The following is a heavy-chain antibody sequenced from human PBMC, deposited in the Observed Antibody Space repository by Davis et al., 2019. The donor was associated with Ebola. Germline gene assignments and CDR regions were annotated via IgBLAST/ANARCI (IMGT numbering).Heavy chain of an antibody. D-gene: IGHD7-27*01. CDR2: ISYDGSNK. V-gene: IGHV3-30*04. Sequence: GESLKISCAASGFTFSSYAMHWVRQAPGKGLEWVAVISYDGSNKYYADSVKGRFTISRDNSKNTLYLQMNSLRAEDTAVYYCARSNWGSMGRAFDIWGQGTTVTVSS. CDR1: GFTFSSYA. CDR3: ARSNWGSMGRAFDI. J-gene: IGHJ3*02.